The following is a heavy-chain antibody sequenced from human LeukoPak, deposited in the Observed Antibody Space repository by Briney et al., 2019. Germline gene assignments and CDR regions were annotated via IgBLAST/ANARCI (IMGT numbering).Heavy chain of an antibody. CDR2: ISGSGDST. D-gene: IGHD2-15*01. J-gene: IGHJ4*02. CDR1: GFTFISYA. CDR3: ARSLFAVVAATLGY. V-gene: IGHV3-23*01. Sequence: TGGSLRLSCAASGFTFISYAMSWVRQAPGKGLEWVSVISGSGDSTHYADSVKGRFTISRDNSKNTVYLQMNSLRAEDTAVYYCARSLFAVVAATLGYWGQGTLVTVSS.